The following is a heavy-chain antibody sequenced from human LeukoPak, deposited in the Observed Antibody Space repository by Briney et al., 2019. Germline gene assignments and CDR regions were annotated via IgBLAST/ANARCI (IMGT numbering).Heavy chain of an antibody. CDR1: GFTFSSYE. V-gene: IGHV3-48*03. CDR3: ARDVGWCMVRGVFDY. D-gene: IGHD3-10*01. J-gene: IGHJ4*02. Sequence: GGSLRLSCAASGFTFSSYEMNWVRQAPGKGLEGVSYISSSGSTMYYADSVKGRFTISRDNARNSLYLQMNSLRAEDTAVYYCARDVGWCMVRGVFDYWGQGTLVTVSS. CDR2: ISSSGSTM.